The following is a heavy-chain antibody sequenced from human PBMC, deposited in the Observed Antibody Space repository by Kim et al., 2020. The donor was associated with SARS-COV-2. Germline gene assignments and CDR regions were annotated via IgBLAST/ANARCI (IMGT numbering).Heavy chain of an antibody. V-gene: IGHV6-1*01. D-gene: IGHD4-17*01. J-gene: IGHJ4*02. CDR1: GDSVSSNSAA. Sequence: SQTLSLTCAISGDSVSSNSAAWNWIRQSPSRGLEWLGRTYYRSKWYNDYAVSVKSRITINPDTSKNQFSLQLNSVTPEDTAVYYCASEYTTTDYGNPRGYYFDYWGQRTLVTVSS. CDR2: TYYRSKWYN. CDR3: ASEYTTTDYGNPRGYYFDY.